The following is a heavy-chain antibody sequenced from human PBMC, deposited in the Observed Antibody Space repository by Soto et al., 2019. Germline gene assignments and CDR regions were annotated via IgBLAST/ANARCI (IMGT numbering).Heavy chain of an antibody. CDR3: ARHSRASGHFYYGMDV. J-gene: IGHJ6*01. CDR2: IIPLYGTA. V-gene: IGHV1-69*06. D-gene: IGHD1-26*01. Sequence: QVQLVQSGAEVKKPGSSVKVSCKTSGGTFSNHAISWVRQAPGQGLEWVGGIIPLYGTANYGQKFQGRVTITADKSTSTAYMEIRSLRSEDTAIYYCARHSRASGHFYYGMDVWGQGTTISVSS. CDR1: GGTFSNHA.